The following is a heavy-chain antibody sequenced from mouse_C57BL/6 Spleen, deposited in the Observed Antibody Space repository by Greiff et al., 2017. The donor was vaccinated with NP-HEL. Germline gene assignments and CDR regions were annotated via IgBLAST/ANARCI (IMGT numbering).Heavy chain of an antibody. CDR1: GYSITSGYY. V-gene: IGHV3-6*01. Sequence: EVQLQQSGPGLVKPSQSLSLTCSVTGYSITSGYYWNWIRQFPGNKLEWMGYISYDGSNNYNPSLKNRISITRDTSKNQFFLKLNSVTTDDTATYYCAREGNYYGSRGAMDYWGQGTSVTVSS. J-gene: IGHJ4*01. CDR2: ISYDGSN. CDR3: AREGNYYGSRGAMDY. D-gene: IGHD1-1*01.